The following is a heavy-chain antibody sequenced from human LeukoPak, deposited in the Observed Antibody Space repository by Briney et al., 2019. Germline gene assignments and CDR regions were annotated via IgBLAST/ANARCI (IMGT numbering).Heavy chain of an antibody. CDR3: ARVRELDAYYYYYALDV. CDR1: GYTFTSYG. V-gene: IGHV1-18*01. J-gene: IGHJ6*02. CDR2: ISAYNGNT. D-gene: IGHD5-24*01. Sequence: ASVKVSCKASGYTFTSYGISWVRQAPGQGLEWMGWISAYNGNTNYAQKLQGRVTMTTDTSTSTAYMELRSLRSDDTAVYYCARVRELDAYYYYYALDVWGQGTTVIVSS.